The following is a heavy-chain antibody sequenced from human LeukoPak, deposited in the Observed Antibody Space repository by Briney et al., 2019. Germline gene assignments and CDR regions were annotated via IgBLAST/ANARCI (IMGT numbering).Heavy chain of an antibody. Sequence: AASVKVSCKASGYIFISYGISWVRQAPGQGLEWMGWISGYSGNTNYAQKLQGRVTMATDTSTSTAYMELRSLRSDDTAVYYCARDGGRYSYAPTDYWGQGTLVTVSS. J-gene: IGHJ4*02. D-gene: IGHD5-18*01. CDR1: GYIFISYG. CDR2: ISGYSGNT. CDR3: ARDGGRYSYAPTDY. V-gene: IGHV1-18*01.